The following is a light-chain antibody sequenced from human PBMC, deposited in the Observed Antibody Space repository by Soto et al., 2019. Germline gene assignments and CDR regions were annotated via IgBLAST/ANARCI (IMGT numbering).Light chain of an antibody. J-gene: IGLJ2*01. CDR3: CSYAGSSTL. V-gene: IGLV2-23*01. CDR2: EGS. CDR1: SSDVGSYNL. Sequence: QSALTQPACVSGSPGQSSTISYTGTSSDVGSYNLVSWYQQHPGKAPKLMIYEGSKRPSGVSNRFSGSKSGNTASLTISGLQAEDEADYYCCSYAGSSTLFGGGTKLTVL.